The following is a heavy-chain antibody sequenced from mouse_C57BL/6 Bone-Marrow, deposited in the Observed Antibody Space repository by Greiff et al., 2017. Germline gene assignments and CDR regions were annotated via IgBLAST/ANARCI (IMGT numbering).Heavy chain of an antibody. J-gene: IGHJ2*01. CDR2: ISDGGSYT. V-gene: IGHV5-4*01. D-gene: IGHD1-1*01. Sequence: DVHLVESGGGLVKPGGSLKLSCAASGFTFSSYAMSWVRQTPEKRLEWVATISDGGSYTYYPDNVKGRFTISRDNAKNNLYLQMSHLKSEDTAMYYCARGAFITTVVAFDYWGQGTTLTVSS. CDR1: GFTFSSYA. CDR3: ARGAFITTVVAFDY.